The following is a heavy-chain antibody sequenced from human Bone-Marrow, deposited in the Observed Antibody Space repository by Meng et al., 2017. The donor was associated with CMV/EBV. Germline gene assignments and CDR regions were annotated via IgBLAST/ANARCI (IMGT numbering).Heavy chain of an antibody. V-gene: IGHV5-51*01. Sequence: GSLRLSCKGSGYSFTSYWIGWVRQMPGKGLEWMGIIYPGDSDSRYSPSFQGQVTISVDKSISTAYLQWSSLKASDTAMYYCARQAEKTAMLYGEGMDVWGQGTTVTVSS. CDR3: ARQAEKTAMLYGEGMDV. J-gene: IGHJ6*02. D-gene: IGHD2-8*01. CDR2: IYPGDSDS. CDR1: GYSFTSYW.